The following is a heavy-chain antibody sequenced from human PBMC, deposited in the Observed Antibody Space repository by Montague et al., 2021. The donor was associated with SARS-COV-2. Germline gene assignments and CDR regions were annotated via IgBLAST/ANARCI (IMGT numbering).Heavy chain of an antibody. CDR1: GGSLSTYY. J-gene: IGHJ6*02. CDR2: IDDSGTA. V-gene: IGHV4-59*08. CDR3: ARNAYNHYGLDV. Sequence: SETLSLTCSVSGGSLSTYYWSWIRPPPGKGLEWIGYIDDSGTARYNPSLRSRATISLDLSKNQFSLDLNSVTAADTAVYYCARNAYNHYGLDVWGQGTTVTVSS.